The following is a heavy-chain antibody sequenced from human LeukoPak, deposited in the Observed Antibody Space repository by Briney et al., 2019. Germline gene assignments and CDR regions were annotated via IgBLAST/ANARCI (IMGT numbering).Heavy chain of an antibody. CDR3: ARDNGGPRYFDY. D-gene: IGHD4-23*01. J-gene: IGHJ4*02. V-gene: IGHV3-23*01. Sequence: PGGSLRLSCAASGFTFSSYGMSWVRQAPGKGLEWVSAISGSGGSTYYTDSVKGRFTISRDNSKNTLYLQMNSLRAEDTAVYYCARDNGGPRYFDYWGQGTLVTVSS. CDR2: ISGSGGST. CDR1: GFTFSSYG.